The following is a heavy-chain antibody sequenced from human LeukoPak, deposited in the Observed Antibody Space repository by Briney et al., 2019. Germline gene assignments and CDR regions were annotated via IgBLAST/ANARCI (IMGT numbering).Heavy chain of an antibody. D-gene: IGHD2-2*01. CDR2: IYYSGST. CDR1: GGSISSYY. V-gene: IGHV4-59*08. Sequence: SETLSLTCTVSGGSISSYYWSWIRQPPGKGLEWIGYIYYSGSTNYNPSLKSRVTISVDTSKNQFSLKLSSVTAADTAVYYCARLTVVVPAADAFDIWGQGTMVTVSS. CDR3: ARLTVVVPAADAFDI. J-gene: IGHJ3*02.